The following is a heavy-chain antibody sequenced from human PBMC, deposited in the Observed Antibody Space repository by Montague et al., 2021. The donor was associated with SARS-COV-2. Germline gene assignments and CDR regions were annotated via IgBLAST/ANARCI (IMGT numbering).Heavy chain of an antibody. V-gene: IGHV4-4*07. CDR3: ARGVVIVPYCFDY. Sequence: SETLSLTCTVSGEPIGGFYWNWIRQSAGEGLEWIGRIYTTGSTNYNPSLKSRVTMSVDTSKNQFSLKLTSVTAADTAVYYCARGVVIVPYCFDYWGQGALVAVSS. CDR2: IYTTGST. CDR1: GEPIGGFY. J-gene: IGHJ4*02. D-gene: IGHD2-21*01.